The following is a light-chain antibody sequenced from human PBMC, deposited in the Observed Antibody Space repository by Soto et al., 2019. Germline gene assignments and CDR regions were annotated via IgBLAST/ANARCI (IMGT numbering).Light chain of an antibody. Sequence: DIPMTQSPATLSASVGDRVTIPCRASQSVRSWLAWYQQKPGTAPKLLIFDASRLESGVPSRFSGSASGTEFTLTISSLQPDDFATYYCQQYNSYSWTFGQGTKVDIK. J-gene: IGKJ1*01. CDR3: QQYNSYSWT. V-gene: IGKV1-5*01. CDR1: QSVRSW. CDR2: DAS.